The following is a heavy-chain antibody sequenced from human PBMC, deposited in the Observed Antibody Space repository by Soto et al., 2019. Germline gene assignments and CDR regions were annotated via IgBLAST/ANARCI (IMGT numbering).Heavy chain of an antibody. CDR3: AKNGPPRRRAAFIGY. Sequence: GGSRRLSCAASRFTLSSYGMHWVRQAPGKGLGRVAVISYDGSNKYYADSVKGRFTISRDNSKNTLYLQMNSLRAEDTAVYYCAKNGPPRRRAAFIGYWGQGTLVAVSS. J-gene: IGHJ4*01. V-gene: IGHV3-30*18. CDR2: ISYDGSNK. CDR1: RFTLSSYG. D-gene: IGHD6-13*01.